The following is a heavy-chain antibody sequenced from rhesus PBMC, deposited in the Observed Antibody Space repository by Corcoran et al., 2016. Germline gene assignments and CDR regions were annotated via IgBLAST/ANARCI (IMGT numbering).Heavy chain of an antibody. D-gene: IGHD4-23*01. CDR3: ALLRNSNYVDSLDV. Sequence: QVTLKESGPALVKPTQTLTLTCTFSGFSLSTSGMRVSWIRQSPGTALEWLARIDWDDDKYFSTSLKSRLTIAKDTSKNQVVLTMTNMDPVDTATYYCALLRNSNYVDSLDVWGRGVLVTVSS. V-gene: IGHV2S2*01. J-gene: IGHJ5-2*02. CDR1: GFSLSTSGMR. CDR2: IDWDDDK.